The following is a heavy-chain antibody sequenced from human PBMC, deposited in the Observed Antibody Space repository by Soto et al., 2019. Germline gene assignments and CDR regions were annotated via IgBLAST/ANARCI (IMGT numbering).Heavy chain of an antibody. J-gene: IGHJ6*02. CDR2: INPNSGGT. CDR3: ARQLIIYYYYGMDV. V-gene: IGHV1-2*06. D-gene: IGHD3-10*01. Sequence: ASVKVCCKASGCIFTDYYMHWVRQAPGQELGWMGRINPNSGGTNYAQKFQGRVTMTRDTSISTAYTELSSLRSEDTAVYYCARQLIIYYYYGMDVWGQGTTVTVSS. CDR1: GCIFTDYY.